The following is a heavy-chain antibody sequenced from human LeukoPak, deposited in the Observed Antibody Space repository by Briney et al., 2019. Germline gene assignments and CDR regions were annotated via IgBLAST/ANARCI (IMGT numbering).Heavy chain of an antibody. D-gene: IGHD5-12*01. J-gene: IGHJ4*02. CDR3: TRASGGYRLLDY. CDR1: GGSVNSDNYY. V-gene: IGHV4-61*01. Sequence: SETLSLTCVVSGGSVNSDNYYWSWIRQPPGTGLEWIGYIYYSGSTNYNPSLKSRVTISVDTSKNQFSLKLSSVTAADTAVYYCTRASGGYRLLDYWGQGTLVTVSS. CDR2: IYYSGST.